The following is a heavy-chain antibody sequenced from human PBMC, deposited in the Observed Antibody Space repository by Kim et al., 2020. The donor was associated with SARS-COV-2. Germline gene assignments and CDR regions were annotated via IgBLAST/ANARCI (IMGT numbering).Heavy chain of an antibody. V-gene: IGHV4-34*01. CDR1: GGSFSGYY. CDR3: ARGRRFDP. J-gene: IGHJ5*02. CDR2: INHSGST. Sequence: SETLSLTCAVYGGSFSGYYWSWIRQPPGKGLEWIGEINHSGSTNYNPSLKSRVTISVDTSKNQFSLKLSSVTAADTAVYYCARGRRFDPRGQGTLVTVSS.